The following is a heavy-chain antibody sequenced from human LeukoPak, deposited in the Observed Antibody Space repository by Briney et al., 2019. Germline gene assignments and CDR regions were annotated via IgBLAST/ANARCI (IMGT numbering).Heavy chain of an antibody. CDR2: IYYSGTT. CDR1: GDSITNYY. Sequence: SGTLSLTCTVSGDSITNYYWSWIRQPPGRGLEWIGYIYYSGTTNYNPSLKSRVTISVDTSKNQFSLKLSSVTAADTAVYYCARHVDPYYYGMDVWGQGTTVTVSS. V-gene: IGHV4-59*08. CDR3: ARHVDPYYYGMDV. D-gene: IGHD2-15*01. J-gene: IGHJ6*02.